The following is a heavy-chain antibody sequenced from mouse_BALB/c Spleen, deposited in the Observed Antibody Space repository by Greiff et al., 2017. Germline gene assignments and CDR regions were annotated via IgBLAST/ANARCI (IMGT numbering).Heavy chain of an antibody. CDR2: ISYSGST. J-gene: IGHJ3*01. Sequence: EVKLVESGPGLVKPSQSLSLTCTVTGYSITSDYAWNWIRQFPGNKLEWMGYISYSGSTSYNPSLKSRISITRDTSKNQFFLQLNSVTTEDTATYYCARLDYDEAYWGQGTLVTVSA. CDR3: ARLDYDEAY. V-gene: IGHV3-2*02. CDR1: GYSITSDYA. D-gene: IGHD2-4*01.